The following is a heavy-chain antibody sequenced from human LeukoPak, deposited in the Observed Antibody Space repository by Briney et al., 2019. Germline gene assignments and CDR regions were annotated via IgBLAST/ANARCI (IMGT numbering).Heavy chain of an antibody. CDR1: GGSVSRSNYY. J-gene: IGHJ2*01. CDR2: IYYTGST. V-gene: IGHV4-39*07. CDR3: AREIDYGDYKYFDL. Sequence: SETLSLTCTVSGGSVSRSNYYWGWIRQPPGKGLERIGTIYYTGSTYYNPSLKSRVSISVGTSKNQFSLKLSSVTAADTAVYYCAREIDYGDYKYFDLWGRGTLVTVSS. D-gene: IGHD4-17*01.